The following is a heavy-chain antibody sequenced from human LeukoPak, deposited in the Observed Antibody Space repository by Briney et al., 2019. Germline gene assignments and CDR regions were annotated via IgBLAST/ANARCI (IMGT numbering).Heavy chain of an antibody. CDR3: ARDLGGFLTYYFDL. CDR1: GGSITSNSHY. Sequence: PSETLSLTCTVSGGSITSNSHYWGWIRQPPGKGLEWIGTIFHSGSAYYKPSLKSRVTISVDTSKNQFSLKLTSVTAADTAVYYCARDLGGFLTYYFDLWGQGTLVTVSS. J-gene: IGHJ4*02. CDR2: IFHSGSA. V-gene: IGHV4-39*07. D-gene: IGHD3-9*01.